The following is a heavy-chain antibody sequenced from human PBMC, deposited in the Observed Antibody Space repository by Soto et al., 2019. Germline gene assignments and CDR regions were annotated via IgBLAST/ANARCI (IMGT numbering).Heavy chain of an antibody. D-gene: IGHD3-16*01. CDR2: INHSGST. Sequence: SETLSLTCAVYGGSFRGYYWSWIRQPPGKGLDWIGEINHSGSTNYNPSLKSRVTISVDPSKNQFSLKLSSVTAADTAVYYCARLGGTYYFDYWGQGTLVTVSS. CDR3: ARLGGTYYFDY. V-gene: IGHV4-34*01. J-gene: IGHJ4*02. CDR1: GGSFRGYY.